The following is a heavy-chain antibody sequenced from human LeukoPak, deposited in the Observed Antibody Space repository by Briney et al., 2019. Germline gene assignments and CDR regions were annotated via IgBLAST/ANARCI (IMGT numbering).Heavy chain of an antibody. V-gene: IGHV3-48*01. Sequence: PGGSLRLSCAASGFTFSSYEMNWVRQAPGKGLEWVSYISSSSSTIYYADSVKGRFTISRDNAKNSLYLQMNSLRAEDTAVYYCARGGIVVVPAAIMDVWGKGTTVTVSS. D-gene: IGHD2-2*01. CDR1: GFTFSSYE. CDR3: ARGGIVVVPAAIMDV. J-gene: IGHJ6*04. CDR2: ISSSSSTI.